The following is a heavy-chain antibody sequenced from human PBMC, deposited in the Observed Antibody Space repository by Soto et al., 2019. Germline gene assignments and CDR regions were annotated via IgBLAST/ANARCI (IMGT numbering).Heavy chain of an antibody. J-gene: IGHJ4*02. Sequence: VQLLESGGGLVQPGGSLRLSCAASGFTFSDYYMSWIRQAPGKGLEWVSYISSRSSTIYYADSVKGRFTISRDNAKNLVCLQMNSLRAEDTAVYYCARAGLFPPEYWGQGTLVTVSS. CDR1: GFTFSDYY. CDR2: ISSRSSTI. CDR3: ARAGLFPPEY. D-gene: IGHD2-21*01. V-gene: IGHV3-11*01.